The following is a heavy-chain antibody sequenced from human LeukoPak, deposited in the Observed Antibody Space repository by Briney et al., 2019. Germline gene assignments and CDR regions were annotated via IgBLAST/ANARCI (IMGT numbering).Heavy chain of an antibody. J-gene: IGHJ3*02. CDR2: IFYSGST. CDR1: GGSFSGYY. CDR3: AKSNGYGLIDI. D-gene: IGHD3-10*01. V-gene: IGHV4-34*12. Sequence: SETLSLTCAVYGGSFSGYYWSWIRQPPGKGLEWIGNIFYSGSTYYSPSLKSRVTISLDTSRNQFSLKLNSVTAADTAVYYCAKSNGYGLIDIWGQGTMVAVSS.